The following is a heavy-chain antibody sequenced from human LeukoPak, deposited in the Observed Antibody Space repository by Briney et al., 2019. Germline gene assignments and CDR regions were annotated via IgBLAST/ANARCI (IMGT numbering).Heavy chain of an antibody. CDR3: ARGGYDFWSGSKNWFDP. Sequence: SGTLSLTCTVSGGSISSYYWSWIRQPPGKGLEWIGYIYYSGSTNYNPSLKSRVTISVDTSKNQFSLKLSSVTAADTAVYYCARGGYDFWSGSKNWFDPWGQGTLVTVSS. V-gene: IGHV4-59*01. J-gene: IGHJ5*02. D-gene: IGHD3-3*01. CDR2: IYYSGST. CDR1: GGSISSYY.